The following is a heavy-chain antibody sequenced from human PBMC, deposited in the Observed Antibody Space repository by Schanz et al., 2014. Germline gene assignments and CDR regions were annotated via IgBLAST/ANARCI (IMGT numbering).Heavy chain of an antibody. V-gene: IGHV3-23*01. CDR3: AKTPREYCNYDNCPNWFDS. CDR2: ISASGGTT. CDR1: GFTFSAYA. Sequence: EVQLLESGGGLVQPGGSLRLSCAASGFTFSAYAMTWVRQIPGKGLEWVSAISASGGTTYYADSVKGRFTISRDNSKNTLYLQMNSLRAEDTAVYYCAKTPREYCNYDNCPNWFDSWGQGTLVTGSS. J-gene: IGHJ5*01. D-gene: IGHD2-15*01.